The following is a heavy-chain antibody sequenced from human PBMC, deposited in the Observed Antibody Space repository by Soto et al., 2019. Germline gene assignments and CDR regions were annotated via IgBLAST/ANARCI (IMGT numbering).Heavy chain of an antibody. V-gene: IGHV4-34*01. CDR2: INHSGST. D-gene: IGHD6-6*01. J-gene: IGHJ4*02. CDR1: GGSFSGYY. Sequence: SETLSFTCAVYGGSFSGYYWSWIRQPPGKGLEWIGEINHSGSTNYNPSLKSRVTISVDTSKNQFSLKLSSVTAADTAVYYCARGLGRQLQYWGQGALVTVSS. CDR3: ARGLGRQLQY.